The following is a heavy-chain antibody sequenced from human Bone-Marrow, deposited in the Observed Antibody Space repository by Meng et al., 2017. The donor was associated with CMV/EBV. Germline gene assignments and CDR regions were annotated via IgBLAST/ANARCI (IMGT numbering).Heavy chain of an antibody. CDR3: ARGPDSSGYYPSWGY. Sequence: VYGGSFSGYYWSWIRQPPGKGLEWIGEINHSGSTNYSPSLTSRVTISVDTSKNQFSLKLSSVTAADTAVYYCARGPDSSGYYPSWGYWGQGTLVTVSS. V-gene: IGHV4-34*01. J-gene: IGHJ4*02. CDR2: INHSGST. D-gene: IGHD3-22*01. CDR1: GGSFSGYY.